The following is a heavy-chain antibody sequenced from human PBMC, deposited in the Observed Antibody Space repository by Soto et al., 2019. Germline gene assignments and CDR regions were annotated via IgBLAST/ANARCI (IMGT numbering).Heavy chain of an antibody. D-gene: IGHD4-17*01. V-gene: IGHV3-53*01. CDR3: AGDWNGDKYFAS. Sequence: ELQLVESGGGLIQPGGSLRLACAASEFNVTNGHMNWVRQAPGKGLEWVSVIFGDGNTKYGDSVKGRFTISRDTSKNTVYLQMNSLRAEDTAVYYCAGDWNGDKYFASWDQGTLVTVSS. CDR2: IFGDGNT. CDR1: EFNVTNGH. J-gene: IGHJ4*02.